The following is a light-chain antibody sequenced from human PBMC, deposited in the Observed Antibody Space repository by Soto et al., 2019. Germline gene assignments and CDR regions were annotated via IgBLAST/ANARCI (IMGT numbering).Light chain of an antibody. J-gene: IGKJ4*01. CDR2: HAS. Sequence: EIVLTQSPGTLSLSPGERATLSCRASQSVGRDYLARYQQKPGQAPMLLIYHASNRATGIPDRFSGSGSGTDFTLTISRLEPEDFAEFYCQQYASSPLTFGGGTKVEI. CDR1: QSVGRDY. CDR3: QQYASSPLT. V-gene: IGKV3-20*01.